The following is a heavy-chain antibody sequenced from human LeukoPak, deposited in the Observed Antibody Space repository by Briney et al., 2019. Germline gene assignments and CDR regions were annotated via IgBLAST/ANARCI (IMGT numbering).Heavy chain of an antibody. V-gene: IGHV3-30-3*01. D-gene: IGHD5-18*01. CDR3: ARGRKSSYGTSSYGLDV. CDR1: GFTFSTYA. CDR2: ILYDGNNK. J-gene: IGHJ6*02. Sequence: GGSLRLSCVASGFTFSTYAMHWVRQAPGKGLEWVAVILYDGNNKYYADSVKGRFTISRDNSKNTLYLQMNSLRAEDTAVYYCARGRKSSYGTSSYGLDVRGQGTTVPVCS.